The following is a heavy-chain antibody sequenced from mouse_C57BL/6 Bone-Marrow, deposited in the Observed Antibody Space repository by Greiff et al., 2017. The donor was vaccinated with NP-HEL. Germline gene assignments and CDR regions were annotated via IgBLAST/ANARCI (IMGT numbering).Heavy chain of an antibody. Sequence: QVQLQQPGTELVKPGASVKLSCKASGYTFTSYWMHWVKQRPGQGLEWIGDINPSNGGTNYNEKFKSKATLTVDTSSSTAYMKLSSLTSEDSAVYYCARSEVYYYAMDYWGQGTSVTVSS. J-gene: IGHJ4*01. CDR2: INPSNGGT. CDR1: GYTFTSYW. CDR3: ARSEVYYYAMDY. V-gene: IGHV1-53*01.